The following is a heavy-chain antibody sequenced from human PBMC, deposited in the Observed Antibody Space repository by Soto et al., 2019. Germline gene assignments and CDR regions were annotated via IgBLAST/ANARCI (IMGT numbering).Heavy chain of an antibody. V-gene: IGHV3-13*01. Sequence: EVQLVESGGGLVQPGGSLRLSCAASGFTFSSYDMQWVRQATGKGLEWVSAIGTAGDTYYPGSVKGRFTISRENAKNSLYLQMNSLRGGDTAVYYCASERPGGYMDVWGKGTTVTVSS. CDR3: ASERPGGYMDV. CDR1: GFTFSSYD. D-gene: IGHD3-10*01. CDR2: IGTAGDT. J-gene: IGHJ6*03.